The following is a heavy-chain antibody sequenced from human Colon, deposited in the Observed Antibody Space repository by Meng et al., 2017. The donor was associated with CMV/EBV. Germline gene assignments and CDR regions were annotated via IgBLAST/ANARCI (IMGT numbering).Heavy chain of an antibody. CDR3: ARDHYDVNYFDY. J-gene: IGHJ4*02. CDR1: GSSVNSDRFY. V-gene: IGHV4-61*01. D-gene: IGHD3-16*01. CDR2: IYYNGSP. Sequence: SETLSLTCSVSGSSVNSDRFYWSWIRQPPGGGLEWIGYIYYNGSPKYNSSLKNRVTISLDTSKNQFSLEMTSVTAADTAMYYCARDHYDVNYFDYWGQGTLVTVSS.